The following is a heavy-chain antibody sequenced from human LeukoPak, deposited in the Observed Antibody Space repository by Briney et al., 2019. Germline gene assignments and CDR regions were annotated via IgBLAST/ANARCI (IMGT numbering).Heavy chain of an antibody. CDR1: GFTFSDYN. V-gene: IGHV3-21*01. J-gene: IGHJ6*03. D-gene: IGHD1-26*01. CDR2: ITSDSRYK. CDR3: AGDPYSGTYGHLYYYYMDV. Sequence: GGSLRLSCAASGFTFSDYNVNWVRQAPGKSLEWVSSITSDSRYKYYVDSVRGRFTISRDNAKNTLFLQIDSLRAEDTAVYYCAGDPYSGTYGHLYYYYMDVWGKGTTVTISS.